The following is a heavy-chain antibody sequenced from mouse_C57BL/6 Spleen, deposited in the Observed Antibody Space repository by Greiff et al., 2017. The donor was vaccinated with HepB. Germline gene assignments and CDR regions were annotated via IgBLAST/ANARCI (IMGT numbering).Heavy chain of an antibody. Sequence: VQLQQSGPELVKPGASVKISCKASGYAFSSSWMNWVKQRPGKGLEWIGRIYPGDGDTNYHGKFKGKATLTADKSSSTAYMQLSSLTSEDAAVYFCARGESDDYGDYFDYWGQGTTLTVAS. J-gene: IGHJ2*01. CDR1: GYAFSSSW. CDR3: ARGESDDYGDYFDY. CDR2: IYPGDGDT. D-gene: IGHD2-4*01. V-gene: IGHV1-82*01.